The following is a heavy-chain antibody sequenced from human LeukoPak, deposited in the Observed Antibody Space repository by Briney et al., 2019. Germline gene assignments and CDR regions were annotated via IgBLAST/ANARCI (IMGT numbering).Heavy chain of an antibody. CDR3: ASGRRDSRGYYYFDY. CDR1: GFTFSSYS. CDR2: ISSSSSYI. J-gene: IGHJ4*02. Sequence: PGGSLRLSCAASGFTFSSYSMNWVRQAPGKGPEWVSSISSSSSYIYYADSVKGRFTISRDNSKNTLYLQMNSLRAEDTAVYYCASGRRDSRGYYYFDYWGQGTLVTVSS. V-gene: IGHV3-21*01. D-gene: IGHD3-22*01.